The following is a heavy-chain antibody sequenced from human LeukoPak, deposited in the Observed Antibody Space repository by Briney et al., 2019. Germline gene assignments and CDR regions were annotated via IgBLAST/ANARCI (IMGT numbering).Heavy chain of an antibody. J-gene: IGHJ4*02. CDR3: ARGPSYCCSNCYYYFEY. CDR1: GFTFSGYW. D-gene: IGHD2-21*01. V-gene: IGHV3-7*01. CDR2: IKRDGSEK. Sequence: GGSLRLSCAASGFTFSGYWMSWVRQAPGKGLEWVANIKRDGSEKYYVDSVKGRFTISRDNAKNSLYLQMNSLRAEDTAVYYCARGPSYCCSNCYYYFEYWGQGTLVTVSS.